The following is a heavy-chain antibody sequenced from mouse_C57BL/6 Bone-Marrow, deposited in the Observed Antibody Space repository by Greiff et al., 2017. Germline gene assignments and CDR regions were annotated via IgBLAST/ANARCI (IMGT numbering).Heavy chain of an antibody. D-gene: IGHD1-1*01. CDR1: GFTFSDYY. CDR3: AKYAGSSYTWFAY. CDR2: ISNGGGST. Sequence: EVKLVESGGGLVQPGGSLTLSCAASGFTFSDYYLYWVRQTPEKRLEWVAYISNGGGSTYYPDTVKGRFTISRDNAKNTLYLQMSRLKSWDTDMYYCAKYAGSSYTWFAYWGQGTLVTVSA. V-gene: IGHV5-12*01. J-gene: IGHJ3*01.